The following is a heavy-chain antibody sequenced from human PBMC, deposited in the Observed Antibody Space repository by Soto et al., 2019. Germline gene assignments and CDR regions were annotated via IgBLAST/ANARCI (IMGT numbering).Heavy chain of an antibody. CDR2: IIPIFGTA. Sequence: QVQLVQSGAEVKKPGSSVKVSCKASGGTFSSYAISWVRQAPGQGLEWMGGIIPIFGTANYAQKFQGRVTIHADEYTSTAYMELSSLRSEDTAVYYCARVTTIGDYYYGMDVWGQGTTVTVSS. J-gene: IGHJ6*02. D-gene: IGHD3-16*01. CDR1: GGTFSSYA. CDR3: ARVTTIGDYYYGMDV. V-gene: IGHV1-69*01.